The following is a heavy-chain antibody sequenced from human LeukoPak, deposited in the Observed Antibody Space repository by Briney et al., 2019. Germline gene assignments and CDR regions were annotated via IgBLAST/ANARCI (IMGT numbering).Heavy chain of an antibody. CDR2: IIPIFGTA. Sequence: SVKVSCKASGGTFSSYAICWVRQAPGQGLEWIGGIIPIFGTANYAQKFQGRVTITTDESTSTAYMELSSLRSDDTAVYYCARDQDYYYDSSGYSSFDYWGQGTLVTVSS. J-gene: IGHJ4*02. CDR3: ARDQDYYYDSSGYSSFDY. D-gene: IGHD3-22*01. V-gene: IGHV1-69*05. CDR1: GGTFSSYA.